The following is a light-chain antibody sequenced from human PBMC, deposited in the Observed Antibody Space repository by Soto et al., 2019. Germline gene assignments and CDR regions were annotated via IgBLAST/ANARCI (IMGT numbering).Light chain of an antibody. J-gene: IGKJ1*01. CDR2: AAS. V-gene: IGKV1-9*01. CDR3: QQLNSYPPWT. Sequence: DIQLTQSPSFLSASVGDRVTITCRASQGISSYLAWYQQKPGKAPKLLIYAASTLQSGVPSRFSGSGYGTEFPLTISSLQPEDFATYYCQQLNSYPPWTFGQGTKVEIK. CDR1: QGISSY.